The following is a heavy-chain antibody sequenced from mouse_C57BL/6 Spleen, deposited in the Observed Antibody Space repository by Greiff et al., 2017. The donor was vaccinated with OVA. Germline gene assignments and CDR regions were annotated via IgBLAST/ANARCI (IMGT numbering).Heavy chain of an antibody. J-gene: IGHJ2*01. D-gene: IGHD1-1*01. CDR1: GYTFTDYN. V-gene: IGHV1-22*01. Sequence: VQLQQSGPELVKPEASVKMSCKASGYTFTDYNMHWVKQSHGKSLEWIGYINPNNGGTSYNQKFKGKATLTVNKSSSTAYMELRSLTSEDSAVYYCARERYYGSSYVGYWGQGTTLTVSS. CDR2: INPNNGGT. CDR3: ARERYYGSSYVGY.